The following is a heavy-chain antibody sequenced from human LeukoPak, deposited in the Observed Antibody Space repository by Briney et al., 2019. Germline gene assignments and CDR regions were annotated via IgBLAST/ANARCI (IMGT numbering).Heavy chain of an antibody. CDR2: IYSGGST. V-gene: IGHV3-53*01. J-gene: IGHJ4*02. D-gene: IGHD6-6*01. CDR3: ARRHVEYSSSSDPYYFDY. Sequence: GGSLRLSCAASGFTFSSYSMNWVRQAPGKGLEWVSVIYSGGSTYYADSVKGRFTISRDNSKNTLYLQMNSLRAEDTAVYYCARRHVEYSSSSDPYYFDYWGQGTLVTVSS. CDR1: GFTFSSYS.